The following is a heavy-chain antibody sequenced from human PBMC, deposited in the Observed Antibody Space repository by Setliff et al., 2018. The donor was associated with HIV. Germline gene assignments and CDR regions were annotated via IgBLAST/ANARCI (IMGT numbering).Heavy chain of an antibody. CDR3: TSSGANYYDRSVYPGY. J-gene: IGHJ4*02. Sequence: GGSLRLSCTASGFTFGDFAVTWVRQAPGKGLEWVGFIRSKAYGGTTDYAASVKGRFTISRDDSKSIGYLQMNSLRTEDTAVYYCTSSGANYYDRSVYPGYWGQGTLVTVSS. V-gene: IGHV3-49*04. CDR2: IRSKAYGGTT. CDR1: GFTFGDFA. D-gene: IGHD3-22*01.